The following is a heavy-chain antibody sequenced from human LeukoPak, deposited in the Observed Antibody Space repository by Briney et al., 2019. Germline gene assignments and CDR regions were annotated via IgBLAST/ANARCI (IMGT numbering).Heavy chain of an antibody. CDR2: IKQDGSEK. CDR3: ASLRSDSRGWYYFDY. Sequence: GGSLRLSCAASGFTFTNYWMSWIRQAPGKGLEWVANIKQDGSEKDYMDSMKGRFTISRDNAKNAVYLQVNSLRAEDTAVYYCASLRSDSRGWYYFDYWGQGTLVSVSS. D-gene: IGHD6-19*01. V-gene: IGHV3-7*01. CDR1: GFTFTNYW. J-gene: IGHJ4*02.